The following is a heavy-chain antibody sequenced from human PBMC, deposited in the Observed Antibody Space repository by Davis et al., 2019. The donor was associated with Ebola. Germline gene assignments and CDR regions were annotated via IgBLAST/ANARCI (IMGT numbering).Heavy chain of an antibody. D-gene: IGHD2-15*01. CDR3: ARAKWGYCAGGSCYPKD. V-gene: IGHV3-23*01. J-gene: IGHJ1*01. CDR1: GSALRSYA. CDR2: ISDSGSRT. Sequence: GESLKISCAASGSALRSYAMSWVRQAPEKGLEWVAAISDSGSRTYYSDSVKGRFTISRDNANEAVFLHMDRVRGEDTGIYYCARAKWGYCAGGSCYPKDWGQGTLVTVSS.